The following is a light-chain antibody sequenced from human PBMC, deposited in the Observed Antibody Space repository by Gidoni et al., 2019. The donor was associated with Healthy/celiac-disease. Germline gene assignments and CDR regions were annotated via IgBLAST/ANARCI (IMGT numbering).Light chain of an antibody. J-gene: IGLJ2*01. CDR3: SSYTSSSTLV. CDR1: SSDVGGYNY. Sequence: QPITISCTGTSSDVGGYNYVSWYQQHPGKAPKLMIYDVSNRPSGVSNRFSGSKSGNTASLTISVLQAEDEADYYCSSYTSSSTLVFGGGTKLTVL. CDR2: DVS. V-gene: IGLV2-14*04.